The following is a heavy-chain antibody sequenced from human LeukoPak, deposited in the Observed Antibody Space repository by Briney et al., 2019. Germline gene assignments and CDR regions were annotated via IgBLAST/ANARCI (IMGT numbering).Heavy chain of an antibody. J-gene: IGHJ4*02. CDR3: ARALGSGWSDY. CDR2: IYYSGNT. V-gene: IGHV4-28*03. CDR1: DYSISSNNW. Sequence: SETLSLTCAVSDYSISSNNWWGWIRQPPGKGLKWIGYIYYSGNTKYNPSLKSRVTMSVDTSKNQFSLKLSSVTAADTAVYYCARALGSGWSDYWGQGTLVTVSS. D-gene: IGHD6-19*01.